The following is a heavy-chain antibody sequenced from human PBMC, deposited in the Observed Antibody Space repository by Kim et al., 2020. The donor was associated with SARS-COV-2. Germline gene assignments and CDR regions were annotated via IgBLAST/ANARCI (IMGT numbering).Heavy chain of an antibody. D-gene: IGHD6-13*01. V-gene: IGHV4-39*01. Sequence: NPSLKSRVTISVEPSKNQFSLKLSSVTAADTAVYYCASRGIAAAGTEFDYWGQGTLVTVSS. CDR3: ASRGIAAAGTEFDY. J-gene: IGHJ4*02.